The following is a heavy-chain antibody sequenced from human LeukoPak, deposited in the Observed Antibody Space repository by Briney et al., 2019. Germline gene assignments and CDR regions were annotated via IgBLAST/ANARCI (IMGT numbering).Heavy chain of an antibody. CDR3: AKDRAFDFWRGYYIGLVY. CDR1: GFTFSSYA. J-gene: IGHJ4*02. D-gene: IGHD3-3*01. Sequence: GGSLRLSCAASGFTFSSYAMSWVRQAPGKGLEWVSAISGSGGSTYYADSVKGRFTISRDNSKNTLYLQMNSLRAEDTAVYYCAKDRAFDFWRGYYIGLVYWGQGTLVTVSS. CDR2: ISGSGGST. V-gene: IGHV3-23*01.